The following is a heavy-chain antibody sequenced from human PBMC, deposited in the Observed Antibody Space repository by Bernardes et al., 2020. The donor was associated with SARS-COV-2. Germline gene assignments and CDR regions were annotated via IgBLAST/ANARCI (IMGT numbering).Heavy chain of an antibody. CDR2: ISASGGST. J-gene: IGHJ6*02. CDR1: GFTFSSYA. D-gene: IGHD3-3*01. CDR3: AKELDGIFGVEYGMDV. V-gene: IGHV3-23*01. Sequence: GRSLRLSCAASGFTFSSYALNWVRQAPGKGLEWVSTISASGGSTYYADSVKGRFSISRDNPKNTLYLQVNSLRVGDTAVYYCAKELDGIFGVEYGMDVWGQGTTVTVSS.